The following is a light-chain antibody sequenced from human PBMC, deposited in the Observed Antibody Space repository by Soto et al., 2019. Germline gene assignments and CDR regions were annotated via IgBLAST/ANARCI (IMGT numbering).Light chain of an antibody. Sequence: DIVLTQSPGTLSLSPGERATLSCRASQSVSSSYVAWYQQKPGQSPRLLIYGASSRATGIPDRFTGSGSGTDFSLTISRLEPEDVAIYYCQKYNSGLITFGQGTRLEIK. CDR3: QKYNSGLIT. CDR1: QSVSSSY. CDR2: GAS. J-gene: IGKJ5*01. V-gene: IGKV3-20*01.